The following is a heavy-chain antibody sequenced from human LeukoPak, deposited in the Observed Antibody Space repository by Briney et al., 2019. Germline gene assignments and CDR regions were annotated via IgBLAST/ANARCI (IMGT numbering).Heavy chain of an antibody. CDR3: ARHRITMAEDV. J-gene: IGHJ6*02. V-gene: IGHV4-59*08. D-gene: IGHD3-10*01. CDR1: GGSISSYY. Sequence: KSSETLSLTCTVSGGSISSYYWSWIRQPPGKELEWIGYIYYSGSTNYNPSLKSRVTISVDTSKNQFSLKLSSVTAADTAVYYCARHRITMAEDVWGQGTTVTVSS. CDR2: IYYSGST.